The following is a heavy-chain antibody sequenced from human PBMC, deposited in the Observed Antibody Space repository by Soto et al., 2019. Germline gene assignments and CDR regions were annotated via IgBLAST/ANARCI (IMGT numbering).Heavy chain of an antibody. CDR1: GGSLKSGGYY. CDR2: IYYTGRT. CDR3: ESSERSGFGFDY. D-gene: IGHD3-22*01. Sequence: SETLSLTCTVSGGSLKSGGYYWSWIRQHPGRGLEWIGYIYYTGRTYYNPSLESRVTFSVDTSKNQFSLQLNSVTPEDTAMYYCESSERSGFGFDYWGQGTLVTVSS. J-gene: IGHJ4*02. V-gene: IGHV4-31*02.